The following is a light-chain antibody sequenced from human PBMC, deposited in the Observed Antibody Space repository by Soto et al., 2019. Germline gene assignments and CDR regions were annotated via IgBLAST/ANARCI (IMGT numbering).Light chain of an antibody. Sequence: EIVLTQSPGTLSLSPGERATLSCRASQSVSNNYLAWYQQKPGQAPRLLIYAASNRATGIPDRFSGSGSGTDFTLTISRLEPDDFAVYFCQLYGNSPPLQYGASPRIFGGGTKVDIK. CDR1: QSVSNNY. CDR2: AAS. CDR3: QLYGNSPPLQYGASPRI. J-gene: IGKJ4*01. V-gene: IGKV3-20*01.